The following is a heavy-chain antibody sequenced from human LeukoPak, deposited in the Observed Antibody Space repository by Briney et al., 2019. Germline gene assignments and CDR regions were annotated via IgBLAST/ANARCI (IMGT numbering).Heavy chain of an antibody. CDR1: GGSFSGYY. CDR3: ARSAKKSIGPRFDP. V-gene: IGHV4-34*01. Sequence: PSETLSLTCAVYGGSFSGYYWSWIRQPPGKGLEWIGEINHSGSTNYNPSLKSRVTISVDTSKNQFSLKLSSMTAADTAVYYCARSAKKSIGPRFDPWGQGTLVTVSS. CDR2: INHSGST. D-gene: IGHD2/OR15-2a*01. J-gene: IGHJ5*02.